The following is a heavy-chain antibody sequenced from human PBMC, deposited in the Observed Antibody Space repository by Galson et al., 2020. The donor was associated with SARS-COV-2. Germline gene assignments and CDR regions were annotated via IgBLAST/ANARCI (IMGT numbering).Heavy chain of an antibody. CDR1: GGSISSGDYY. J-gene: IGHJ4*02. Sequence: SQTLSLTCTVSGGSISSGDYYWSWIRQPPGKGLEWIGYIYYSGSTYYNPSLKSRVTISVDTSKNQFSLKLSSVTAADTAVYYCARAKRITIFGVVLYFDYWGQGTLVTVSS. D-gene: IGHD3-3*01. CDR3: ARAKRITIFGVVLYFDY. V-gene: IGHV4-30-4*01. CDR2: IYYSGST.